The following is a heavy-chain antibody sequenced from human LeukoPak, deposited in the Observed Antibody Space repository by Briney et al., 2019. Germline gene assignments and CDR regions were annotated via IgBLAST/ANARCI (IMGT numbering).Heavy chain of an antibody. Sequence: GGSLRLSCAASGFTLSSYAMSWVRQAPGKGLEWVSAISGSGGSTYYADSVKGRLTISRDNSKNTLYLQMNSLRAEDTAVYYCAKVTPSVTSRRLKNWGQGTLVTVSS. V-gene: IGHV3-23*01. CDR3: AKVTPSVTSRRLKN. D-gene: IGHD4-17*01. J-gene: IGHJ4*02. CDR2: ISGSGGST. CDR1: GFTLSSYA.